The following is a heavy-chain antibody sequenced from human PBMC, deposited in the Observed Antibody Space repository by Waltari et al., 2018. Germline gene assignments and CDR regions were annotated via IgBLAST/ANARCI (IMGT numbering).Heavy chain of an antibody. D-gene: IGHD1-1*01. CDR3: ASGELD. V-gene: IGHV3-7*01. J-gene: IGHJ4*02. Sequence: EVQVEESGGALGQPGGSLRLSCTASGLIFTIYWMTWVRSAPGKGLVWVAKINQDVSGKYYVDSVRGRFIISRDNAKNSVYLQMNSLRDDDTAIYYCASGELDWGRGTLVTVSA. CDR1: GLIFTIYW. CDR2: INQDVSGK.